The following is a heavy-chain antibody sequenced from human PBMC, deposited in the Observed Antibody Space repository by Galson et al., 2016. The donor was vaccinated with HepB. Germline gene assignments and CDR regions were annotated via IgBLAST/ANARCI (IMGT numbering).Heavy chain of an antibody. CDR3: ARNMYGAATNYIGDVFDI. CDR1: GFTFSSYA. V-gene: IGHV3-23*01. CDR2: ISGSDGST. J-gene: IGHJ3*02. D-gene: IGHD3-10*01. Sequence: SLRLSCAASGFTFSSYAMSWVRQAPGKGLEWVSAISGSDGSTYYADSVEGRFTISRDNSRNTLYLQMNSLRAEDTAMYYCARNMYGAATNYIGDVFDIWGQGTMVTVSS.